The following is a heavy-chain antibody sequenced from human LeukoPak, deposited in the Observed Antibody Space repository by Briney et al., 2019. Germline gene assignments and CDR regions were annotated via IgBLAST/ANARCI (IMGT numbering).Heavy chain of an antibody. V-gene: IGHV4-39*07. CDR2: IYYSSST. Sequence: PSETLSLTCTVSGGSISSSSYYWGWLRQAPGQGLEWIGSIYYSSSTYYNPSLKSRITISVDTTKYQLSLKLSSVTAADTDVYYCARSSDYYGSVSYKINYLDYWGQRALVSVSS. CDR3: ARSSDYYGSVSYKINYLDY. D-gene: IGHD3-10*01. CDR1: GGSISSSSYY. J-gene: IGHJ4*02.